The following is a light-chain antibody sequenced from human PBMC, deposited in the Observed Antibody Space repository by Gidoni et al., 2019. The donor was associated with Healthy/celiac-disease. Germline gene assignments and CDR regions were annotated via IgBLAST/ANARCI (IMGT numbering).Light chain of an antibody. CDR2: KDS. Sequence: SYELTQPPSVSVSPGQTARITCTGDALSKQYAYWYQQKPGQAPVLVIYKDSERPSGIPERFSCSSSGTTVTLTISGVQAEDEADYYCQSADSSGTYRVFGGGTKLTVL. CDR3: QSADSSGTYRV. V-gene: IGLV3-25*03. J-gene: IGLJ3*02. CDR1: ALSKQY.